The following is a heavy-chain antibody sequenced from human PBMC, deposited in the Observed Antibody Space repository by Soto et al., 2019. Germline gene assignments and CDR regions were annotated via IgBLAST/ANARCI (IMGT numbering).Heavy chain of an antibody. CDR3: ARLRSDCGGGTCSGSF. V-gene: IGHV1-69*01. CDR2: MNPTVGTT. CDR1: ESIFTKSG. Sequence: QLVQSGAEVKKPDSSVKVSCKASESIFTKSGVTWVRQAPGQGLEWMGGMNPTVGTTHYAQRFQGRLTIYVDESRTTVNMGLSNLTPDDTAVYYCARLRSDCGGGTCSGSFWGQVTLVTVSS. D-gene: IGHD2-15*01. J-gene: IGHJ4*02.